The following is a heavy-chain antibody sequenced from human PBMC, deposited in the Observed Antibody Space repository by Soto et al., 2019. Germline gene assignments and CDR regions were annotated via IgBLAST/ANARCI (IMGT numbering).Heavy chain of an antibody. Sequence: HGESLKISCKASGYSFTSYWISWVRQMPGKGLEWMGRIDPSDSYTKYSPSFQGHVTISADKSISTAYLQWSGLKASDTAMYYCARHDNWNARDYYWYGMDVWGRGTTVTVSS. V-gene: IGHV5-10-1*01. CDR3: ARHDNWNARDYYWYGMDV. J-gene: IGHJ6*02. CDR1: GYSFTSYW. CDR2: IDPSDSYT. D-gene: IGHD1-20*01.